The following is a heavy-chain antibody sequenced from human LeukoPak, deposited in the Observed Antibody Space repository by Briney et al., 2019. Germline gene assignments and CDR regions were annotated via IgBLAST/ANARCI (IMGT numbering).Heavy chain of an antibody. CDR1: GGSFSGYY. D-gene: IGHD3-10*01. CDR2: INHSGST. J-gene: IGHJ5*02. CDR3: ARGISEDGSGSYYVGWFDP. V-gene: IGHV4-34*01. Sequence: SETLSLTSAVYGGSFSGYYWSWIRQPPGKGLEWIGEINHSGSTNYNPSLKSRVTITVDTSKNQFSLKLSSVTAADTAVYYCARGISEDGSGSYYVGWFDPWGQGTLVAVSS.